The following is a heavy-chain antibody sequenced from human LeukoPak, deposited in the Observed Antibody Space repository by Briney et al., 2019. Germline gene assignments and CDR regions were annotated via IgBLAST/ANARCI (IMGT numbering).Heavy chain of an antibody. CDR3: ARQLVYGDYYFDY. D-gene: IGHD4-17*01. Sequence: GGSLRLSCAASGFTFSSYSLTWVRQAPGKGLEWVSSISSTSTYIYYADSMKGRFTISRDNAKNSLFLQMNSLRAEDTAVYFCARQLVYGDYYFDYWGREPWSPSPQ. CDR1: GFTFSSYS. V-gene: IGHV3-21*01. CDR2: ISSTSTYI. J-gene: IGHJ4*02.